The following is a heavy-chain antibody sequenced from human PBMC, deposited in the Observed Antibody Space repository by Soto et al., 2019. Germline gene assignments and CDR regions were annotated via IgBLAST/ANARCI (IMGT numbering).Heavy chain of an antibody. CDR3: AKDAIPYNGRDDAFDL. Sequence: EVHLLESGGELVQPGGTLILSCVASGYPFGDYAMRWVRQAPGKGLEWVSAIGPTEAHAPAYAASVKGRFTISRDNSRNILYLQMTNLRAEDTGVYYCAKDAIPYNGRDDAFDLWGQGTMVTVSS. V-gene: IGHV3-23*01. D-gene: IGHD2-2*02. J-gene: IGHJ3*01. CDR1: GYPFGDYA. CDR2: IGPTEAHAP.